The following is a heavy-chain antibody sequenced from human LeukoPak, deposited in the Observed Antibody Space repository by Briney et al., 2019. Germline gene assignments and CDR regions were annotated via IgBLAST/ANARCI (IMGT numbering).Heavy chain of an antibody. CDR3: ARATYYYDSSGYLGPLPLDY. D-gene: IGHD3-22*01. J-gene: IGHJ4*02. CDR2: IYFSGST. V-gene: IGHV4-59*01. Sequence: SETLSLTCTVSGGSISSYYWNWIRQPPWQGLALVGSIYFSGSTNYNPSLKSRVTISVDTSKNQFSLKLSSVTAADTAVYYCARATYYYDSSGYLGPLPLDYWGQGTLVTVSS. CDR1: GGSISSYY.